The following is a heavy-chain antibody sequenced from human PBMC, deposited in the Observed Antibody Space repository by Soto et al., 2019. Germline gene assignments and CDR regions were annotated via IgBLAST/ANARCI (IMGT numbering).Heavy chain of an antibody. CDR2: ISGSGGST. Sequence: EVQLLESGGGLVQPGGSLRLSCAASGFTFSSYAMSWVRQAPGKGLEWVSAISGSGGSTYYADSVKGRFTISRDNSNNTLYLQMNSLRAEDTAVYYCAKTWGYCSGGSCYFEAAFDIWGQGTMVTVSS. V-gene: IGHV3-23*01. CDR3: AKTWGYCSGGSCYFEAAFDI. J-gene: IGHJ3*02. D-gene: IGHD2-15*01. CDR1: GFTFSSYA.